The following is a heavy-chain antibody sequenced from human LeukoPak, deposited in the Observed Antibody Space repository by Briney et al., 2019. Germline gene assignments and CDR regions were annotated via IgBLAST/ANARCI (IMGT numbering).Heavy chain of an antibody. D-gene: IGHD5-18*01. CDR1: GFTFSSYG. V-gene: IGHV3-33*01. J-gene: IGHJ6*02. Sequence: GRSLRLSCAASGFTFSSYGMDWVRQAPGKGLEWVAVIWYDGSNEYYADSVKGRFTISRDNSQNTLYLQMYSLRAEDTAVYYCARDVGIRLWFRDYYGLDVWGQGTTVTVSS. CDR2: IWYDGSNE. CDR3: ARDVGIRLWFRDYYGLDV.